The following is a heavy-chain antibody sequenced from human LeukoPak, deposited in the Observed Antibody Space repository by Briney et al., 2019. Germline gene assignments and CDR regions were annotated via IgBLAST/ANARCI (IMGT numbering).Heavy chain of an antibody. CDR1: GYTFTSYG. J-gene: IGHJ2*01. CDR3: ARDTDIVATTPDWYFDL. Sequence: ASVKVSCKASGYTFTSYGISWVRQAPGQGLEWMGWISAYNGNTNYAQKLQGRVTMTTDTSTSTAYMELRSLRSDDTAVYYCARDTDIVATTPDWYFDLWGRGTLFTVSS. D-gene: IGHD5-12*01. CDR2: ISAYNGNT. V-gene: IGHV1-18*04.